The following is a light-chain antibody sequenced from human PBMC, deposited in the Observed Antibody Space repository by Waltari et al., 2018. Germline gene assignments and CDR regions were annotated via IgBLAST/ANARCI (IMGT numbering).Light chain of an antibody. CDR2: VVR. Sequence: QPALTQPASVSGSPGQSATVSSTGSTAHVGGFNYFSWSQQHPGNVPKLMIYVVRQRPTGVSDRFSASRSGNTASLTISGLQPEDEADYYCCSYAGRSTWVCGTGTKLTVL. J-gene: IGLJ3*02. CDR1: TAHVGGFNY. CDR3: CSYAGRSTWV. V-gene: IGLV2-23*02.